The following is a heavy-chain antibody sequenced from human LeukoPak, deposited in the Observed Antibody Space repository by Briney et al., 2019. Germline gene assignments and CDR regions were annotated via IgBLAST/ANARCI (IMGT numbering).Heavy chain of an antibody. CDR2: MNPNSGNT. CDR3: ARGMGGITIFGVVISSYYYYYYMDV. Sequence: GASVKVSCKASGYTLTSYDINWVRQATGQGLEWMGWMNPNSGNTGYAQKFQGRVAMTRNTSISTAYMELSSLRSEDTTVYYCARGMGGITIFGVVISSYYYYYYMDVWGKGTTVTVSS. J-gene: IGHJ6*03. V-gene: IGHV1-8*01. CDR1: GYTLTSYD. D-gene: IGHD3-3*01.